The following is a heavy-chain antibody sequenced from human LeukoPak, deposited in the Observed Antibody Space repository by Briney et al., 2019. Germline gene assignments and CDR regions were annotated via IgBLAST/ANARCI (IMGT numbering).Heavy chain of an antibody. V-gene: IGHV1-69*04. CDR2: IIPILGIA. J-gene: IGHJ1*01. CDR3: AREGYCSSTSCYPGYFQH. D-gene: IGHD2-2*01. Sequence: SVKVSCKASGGTFSSYAISWVRQAPGQGLERMGRIIPILGIANYAQKFQGRVTITADKSTSTAYMELSSLRSEDTAVYYCAREGYCSSTSCYPGYFQHWGQGTLVTVSS. CDR1: GGTFSSYA.